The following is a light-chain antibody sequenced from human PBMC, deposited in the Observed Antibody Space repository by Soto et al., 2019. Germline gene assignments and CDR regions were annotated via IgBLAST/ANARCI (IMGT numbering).Light chain of an antibody. J-gene: IGKJ2*01. Sequence: EIVLTQSPGTLSLSPGERATLSCRASQSVNGNYLTWYQQKPGQAPRLLIYGASTRATGTPDRFSGSGSGTVFTLTISRMEPEDVAVYYCQQYGSSFLYTFGQRTKLESK. V-gene: IGKV3-20*01. CDR2: GAS. CDR3: QQYGSSFLYT. CDR1: QSVNGNY.